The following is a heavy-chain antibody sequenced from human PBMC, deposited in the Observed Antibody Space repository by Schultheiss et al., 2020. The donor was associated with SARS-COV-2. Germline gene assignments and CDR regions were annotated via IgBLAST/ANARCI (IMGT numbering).Heavy chain of an antibody. CDR2: IYTSGST. Sequence: SETLSLTCTVSGGSISSYYWSWIRQPAGKGLEWIGRIYTSGSTNYNPSLKSRVTISVDTSKNQFSLKLSSVTAADTAVYYCARGLWFGEFLDYWGQGTLVTVSS. D-gene: IGHD3-10*01. J-gene: IGHJ4*02. CDR1: GGSISSYY. V-gene: IGHV4-4*07. CDR3: ARGLWFGEFLDY.